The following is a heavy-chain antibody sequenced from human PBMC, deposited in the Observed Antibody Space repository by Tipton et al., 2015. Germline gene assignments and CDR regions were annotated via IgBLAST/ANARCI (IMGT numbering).Heavy chain of an antibody. V-gene: IGHV1-2*02. D-gene: IGHD2-15*01. CDR3: ARIPIQIVVSYVDV. J-gene: IGHJ6*02. CDR2: INPNSGGT. CDR1: GDILSNYA. Sequence: SGPEVKKPGSSVRVSCKVSGDILSNYAISWVRQAPGQGLEWMGRINPNSGGTDYAQKFQGRVTMTRDTSINTAYMELNRLRSDDTAVYYCARIPIQIVVSYVDVWGQGTTVTVSS.